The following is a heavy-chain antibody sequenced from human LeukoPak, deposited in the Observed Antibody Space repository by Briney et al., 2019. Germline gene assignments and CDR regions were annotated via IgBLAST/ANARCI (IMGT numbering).Heavy chain of an antibody. CDR3: AKGLGYCSSTSCSRHYYYYMDV. V-gene: IGHV1-2*02. J-gene: IGHJ6*03. CDR2: INPNSGGT. D-gene: IGHD2-2*01. Sequence: ASVKVSCKASGYTFTGYYMHWVRQAPGQGLEWMGWINPNSGGTNYAQKFQGRVTMTRDTSISTAYMELSRLRSDDTAVYYCAKGLGYCSSTSCSRHYYYYMDVWGKGTTVTVSS. CDR1: GYTFTGYY.